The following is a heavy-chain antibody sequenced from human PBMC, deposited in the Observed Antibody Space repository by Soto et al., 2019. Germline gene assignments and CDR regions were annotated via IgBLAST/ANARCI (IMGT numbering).Heavy chain of an antibody. V-gene: IGHV4-59*01. CDR1: GGSISSYY. Sequence: SETLSLTCTVSGGSISSYYWSWIRQPPGKGLEWIGYIYYSGSTNYNPSLKSRVTISVDTSKNQFSLKLSSVTAADTAVYYCARGAADDADAFDIWGQGTMVTVSS. J-gene: IGHJ3*02. D-gene: IGHD6-13*01. CDR3: ARGAADDADAFDI. CDR2: IYYSGST.